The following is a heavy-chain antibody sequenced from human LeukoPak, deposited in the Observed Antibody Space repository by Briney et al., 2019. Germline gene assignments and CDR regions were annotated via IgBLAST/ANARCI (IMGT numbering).Heavy chain of an antibody. CDR3: AKIRSSFSGRWGFDP. CDR2: ISSSGSTI. CDR1: GFTFSDYY. V-gene: IGHV3-11*04. D-gene: IGHD4-23*01. Sequence: GGSLRLSCAASGFTFSDYYMSWIRQAPGKGLEWVSYISSSGSTIYYADSVKGRFTISRDNAKNSLYLQMNSLRVEDTAVYYCAKIRSSFSGRWGFDPWGQGTLVTVSS. J-gene: IGHJ5*02.